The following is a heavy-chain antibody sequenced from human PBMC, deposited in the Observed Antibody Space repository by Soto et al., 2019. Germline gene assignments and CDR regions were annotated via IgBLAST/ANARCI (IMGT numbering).Heavy chain of an antibody. CDR1: GGTFSSYA. CDR3: ASRPGVVVPAALPLYGMDV. J-gene: IGHJ6*02. D-gene: IGHD2-2*01. Sequence: ASVKVSCKASGGTFSSYAISWVRQAPGQGLEWMGGIIPIFGTANYAQKLQGRVTITADKSTSTAYMELSSLRSEDTAVYYCASRPGVVVPAALPLYGMDVWGQGTTVTVSS. V-gene: IGHV1-69*06. CDR2: IIPIFGTA.